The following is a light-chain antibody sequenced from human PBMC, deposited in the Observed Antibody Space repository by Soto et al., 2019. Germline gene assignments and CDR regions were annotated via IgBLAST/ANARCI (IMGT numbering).Light chain of an antibody. V-gene: IGKV1-39*01. Sequence: DIQMTQSPSTLSASVGDRVTITCRASQSISSWLAWYQQKPGKAPKLLIYAASSLQSGVPSRFSGSGSGTDFTLTISSLQPEDFATYYCQQSYSTPPETFGQGTKVEIK. J-gene: IGKJ1*01. CDR2: AAS. CDR1: QSISSW. CDR3: QQSYSTPPET.